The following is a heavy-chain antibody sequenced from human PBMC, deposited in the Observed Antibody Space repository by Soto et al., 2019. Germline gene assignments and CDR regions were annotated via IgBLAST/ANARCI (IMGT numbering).Heavy chain of an antibody. CDR2: ISYDGSNK. D-gene: IGHD5-18*01. Sequence: GGSLRLSCAASGFTFSSYAMHWVRQAPGKGLEWVAVISYDGSNKYYADSVKGRFTISRDNSKNTLYLQMNSLRAEDTAVYYCARDRAGYTAMVYFDYWGQGTLVTVSS. V-gene: IGHV3-30-3*01. J-gene: IGHJ4*02. CDR3: ARDRAGYTAMVYFDY. CDR1: GFTFSSYA.